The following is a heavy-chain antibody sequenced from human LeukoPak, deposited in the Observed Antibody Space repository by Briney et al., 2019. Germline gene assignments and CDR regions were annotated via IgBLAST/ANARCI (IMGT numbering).Heavy chain of an antibody. V-gene: IGHV3-21*01. Sequence: GESLRLSCAASGFTFSSYSMNWVRQAPGKGLEWVSSISSSSSYIYYADSVKGRFTISRDNAKNSLYLQMNSLRAEDTAVYYCARAHDYGDYADYWGQGTLVTVSS. CDR3: ARAHDYGDYADY. CDR1: GFTFSSYS. J-gene: IGHJ4*02. D-gene: IGHD4-17*01. CDR2: ISSSSSYI.